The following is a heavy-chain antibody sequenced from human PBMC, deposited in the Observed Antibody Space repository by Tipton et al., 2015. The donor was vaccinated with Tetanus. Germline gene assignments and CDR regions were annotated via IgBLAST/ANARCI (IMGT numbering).Heavy chain of an antibody. V-gene: IGHV4-34*01. CDR1: GGSFSGYY. CDR2: SHPSGIN. CDR3: ARGVDRTKAGID. Sequence: TLSLTCTIYGGSFSGYYWSWIRQPTGRGLEWIGESHPSGINTSNPSLESRVTLSQDTSKSQFSLKMNSVTAADTAVYYCARGVDRTKAGIDWGQGPLVTVSS. D-gene: IGHD5-12*01. J-gene: IGHJ4*02.